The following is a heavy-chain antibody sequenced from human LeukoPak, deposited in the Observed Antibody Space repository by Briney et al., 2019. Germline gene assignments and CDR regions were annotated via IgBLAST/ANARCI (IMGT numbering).Heavy chain of an antibody. CDR1: GYSISSGYY. Sequence: PSETLSLTCTVSGYSISSGYYWGWIRQPPGKGLEWIGSIYHSGSTYYNPSLKSRVTISVDTSKNQFSLKLSSVTAADTAVYYCARGYGSGSYYGGDHFDYWGQGTLVTVSS. V-gene: IGHV4-38-2*02. CDR2: IYHSGST. J-gene: IGHJ4*02. D-gene: IGHD3-10*01. CDR3: ARGYGSGSYYGGDHFDY.